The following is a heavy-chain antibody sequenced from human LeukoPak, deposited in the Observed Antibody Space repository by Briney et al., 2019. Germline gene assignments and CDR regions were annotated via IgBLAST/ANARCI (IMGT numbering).Heavy chain of an antibody. D-gene: IGHD6-19*01. CDR1: GFTFSDYY. CDR3: ASRSPSTIAVAGLDY. J-gene: IGHJ4*02. V-gene: IGHV4-34*01. CDR2: INHSGST. Sequence: GSLRLSCAASGFTFSDYYMTWIRQPPGKGLEWIGEINHSGSTNYNPSLKSRVSISVDTSKSQFSLKLSSVTAADTAVYYCASRSPSTIAVAGLDYWGQGTLVTVSS.